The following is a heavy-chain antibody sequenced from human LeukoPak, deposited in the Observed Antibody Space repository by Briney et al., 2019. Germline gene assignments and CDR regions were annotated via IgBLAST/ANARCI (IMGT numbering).Heavy chain of an antibody. CDR3: AKHTSPSIAAGDY. V-gene: IGHV5-10-1*01. CDR2: IESIDSYA. D-gene: IGHD6-13*01. CDR1: GYGFTSYL. J-gene: IGHJ4*02. Sequence: GESLSIYCQGSGYGFTSYLISWVRQTPGKGLGWMGRIESIDSYANYSPSFQGHVTISADKSISTDYLQWSSLKASDTAMYYCAKHTSPSIAAGDYWGQGTLVTVSS.